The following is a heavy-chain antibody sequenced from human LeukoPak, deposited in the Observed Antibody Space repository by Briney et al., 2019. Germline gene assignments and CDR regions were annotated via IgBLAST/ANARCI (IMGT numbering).Heavy chain of an antibody. D-gene: IGHD6-19*01. V-gene: IGHV3-30*18. CDR3: AKDLAVAGIEGYYYYYGMDV. J-gene: IGHJ6*02. CDR2: ISYDGSNK. Sequence: GGSLRLSCAASGFTFSSYGMHWVRQAPGKGLEWVAVISYDGSNKYYADSMKGRFTISRDNSKNTLYLQMNSLRAEDTAVYYCAKDLAVAGIEGYYYYYGMDVWGQGTTVTVSS. CDR1: GFTFSSYG.